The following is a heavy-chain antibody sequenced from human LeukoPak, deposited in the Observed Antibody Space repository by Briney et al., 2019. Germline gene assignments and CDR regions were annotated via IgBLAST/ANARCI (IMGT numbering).Heavy chain of an antibody. D-gene: IGHD4-23*01. CDR1: GYTFTGHY. CDR3: ARPDGDSGGNYGC. J-gene: IGHJ4*02. Sequence: ASVKVSCKASGYTFTGHYMHWVRQAPGRGPEWMGWINPNSGDINYAQKFQGRVTMTRDTSISTAYMELSRLRSDDTAAYYCARPDGDSGGNYGCWGQGTLVTVSS. CDR2: INPNSGDI. V-gene: IGHV1-2*02.